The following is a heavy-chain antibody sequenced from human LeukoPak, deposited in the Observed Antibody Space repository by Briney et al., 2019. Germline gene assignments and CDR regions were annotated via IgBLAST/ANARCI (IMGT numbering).Heavy chain of an antibody. CDR3: AGQDYGGKGGGWFDP. Sequence: PSETLSLTCTVSGGSISSYYWSWIRQPPGKGLEWIGYIYTSGSTNYNPSLKSRVTISVDTSKNQFSLKLSSVTAADTAVYYCAGQDYGGKGGGWFDPWGQGTLVTVSS. CDR1: GGSISSYY. J-gene: IGHJ5*02. D-gene: IGHD4-23*01. V-gene: IGHV4-4*09. CDR2: IYTSGST.